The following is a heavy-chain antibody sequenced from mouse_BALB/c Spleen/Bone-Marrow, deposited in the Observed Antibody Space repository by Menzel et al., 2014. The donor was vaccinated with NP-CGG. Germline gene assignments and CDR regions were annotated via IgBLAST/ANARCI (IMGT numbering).Heavy chain of an antibody. D-gene: IGHD3-1*01. J-gene: IGHJ4*01. V-gene: IGHV4-1*02. Sequence: VKLVESGGVLVPPGGSLKLSCEASGFDFSSYWMRSVRLFLGKRLAWLGEIPPDSSTLNYTPSLKDKFIISRDNAKNTLYLQMSKVRSEDTALYYCARIDRGDYWGQGTSVTV. CDR3: ARIDRGDY. CDR2: IPPDSSTL. CDR1: GFDFSSYW.